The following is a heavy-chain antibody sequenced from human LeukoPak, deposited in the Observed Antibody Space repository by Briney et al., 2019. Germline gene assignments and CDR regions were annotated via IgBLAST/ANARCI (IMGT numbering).Heavy chain of an antibody. CDR1: GFTFSSYR. CDR2: IESDGSRT. V-gene: IGHV3-74*01. CDR3: AKDIGYSYGYFDY. J-gene: IGHJ4*02. D-gene: IGHD5-18*01. Sequence: GGSLRLSCAASGFTFSSYRMHWVHQAPGKGLVWVSHIESDGSRTTYADSVKGRFTISRDNAKNTLYLQMNSLRAEDTALYYCAKDIGYSYGYFDYWGQGTLVTVSS.